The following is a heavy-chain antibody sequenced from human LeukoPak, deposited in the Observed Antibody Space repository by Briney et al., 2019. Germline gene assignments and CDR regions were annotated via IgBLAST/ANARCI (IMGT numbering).Heavy chain of an antibody. D-gene: IGHD1-26*01. CDR3: ARALVQPSGAFDI. Sequence: SVKVSCKASGGTFNSYAISWVRQAPGQGLEWMGAIIPIFGTTNYAQKFQGRVTITTDGSSSTAYMEMSSLRSDDTAVYYCARALVQPSGAFDIWGQGAMVTVSS. CDR2: IIPIFGTT. CDR1: GGTFNSYA. J-gene: IGHJ3*02. V-gene: IGHV1-69*05.